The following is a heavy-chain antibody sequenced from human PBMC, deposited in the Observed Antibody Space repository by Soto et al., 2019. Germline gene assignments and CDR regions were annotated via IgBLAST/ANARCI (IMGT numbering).Heavy chain of an antibody. CDR3: ARDQISGWYDN. CDR2: MGGSVDSK. Sequence: EVQLLESGGGLVKPGGSLRLSCAASGFAFGRYALSWVRQAPGKGLEWVSAMGGSVDSKSYADSGKGRFTISRDDPKNTLFLEMNSLRPEDTAIYFCARDQISGWYDNWGQGTLVTVSS. CDR1: GFAFGRYA. V-gene: IGHV3-23*01. J-gene: IGHJ5*02. D-gene: IGHD6-19*01.